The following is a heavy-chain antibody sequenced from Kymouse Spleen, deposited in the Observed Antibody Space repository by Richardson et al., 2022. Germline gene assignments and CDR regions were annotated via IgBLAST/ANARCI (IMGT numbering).Heavy chain of an antibody. D-gene: IGHD2-21*02. J-gene: IGHJ5*02. CDR1: GYTFTSYA. CDR2: INAGNGNT. CDR3: ARGHIVVVTQRNWFDP. Sequence: QVQLVQSGAEVKKPGASVKVSCKASGYTFTSYAMHWVRQAPGQRLEWMGWINAGNGNTKYSQKFQGRVTITRDTSASTAYMELSSLRSEDTAVYYCARGHIVVVTQRNWFDPWGQGTLVTVSS. V-gene: IGHV1-3*01.